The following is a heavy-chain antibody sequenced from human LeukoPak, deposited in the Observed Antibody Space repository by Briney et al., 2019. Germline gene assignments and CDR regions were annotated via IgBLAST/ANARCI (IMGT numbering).Heavy chain of an antibody. CDR3: AREGSHSSSWYNHYYYGMDV. CDR2: IWYDGSNK. D-gene: IGHD6-13*01. Sequence: PGGSLRLSCVVSGLRFRNYGMHWVCQAPGKGLEWVAVIWYDGSNKYYADSVKGRFTISRDNSKNTLYLQMNSLRAEDTAVYYCAREGSHSSSWYNHYYYGMDVWGQGTTVTVSS. J-gene: IGHJ6*02. CDR1: GLRFRNYG. V-gene: IGHV3-33*01.